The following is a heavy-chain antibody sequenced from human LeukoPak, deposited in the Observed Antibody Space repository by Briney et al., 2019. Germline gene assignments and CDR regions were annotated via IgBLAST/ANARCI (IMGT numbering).Heavy chain of an antibody. Sequence: SQTLSLTCTVSGVSISSGGYYWSWIRQHPGKGLEWIGYIYYSGSTYYNPSLKSRVTISVDTSKNQFSLKLSSVTAADTAVYYCASQHRDYYYYGMDVWGQGTTVTVSS. D-gene: IGHD1-14*01. J-gene: IGHJ6*02. CDR2: IYYSGST. CDR3: ASQHRDYYYYGMDV. CDR1: GVSISSGGYY. V-gene: IGHV4-31*03.